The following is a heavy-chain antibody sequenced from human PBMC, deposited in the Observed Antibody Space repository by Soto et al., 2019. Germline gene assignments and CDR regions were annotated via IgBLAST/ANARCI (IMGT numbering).Heavy chain of an antibody. CDR3: ARDRLRYYGMDV. Sequence: SETLSLTCAVYGGSFSCYYWSWIRQPPGKGLEWIGEINHSGSTNYNPPLKSRVTISVDTSKNQFSLKLSSVTAADTAVYYCARDRLRYYGMDVWGQGTTVTVSS. J-gene: IGHJ6*02. V-gene: IGHV4-34*01. CDR2: INHSGST. CDR1: GGSFSCYY.